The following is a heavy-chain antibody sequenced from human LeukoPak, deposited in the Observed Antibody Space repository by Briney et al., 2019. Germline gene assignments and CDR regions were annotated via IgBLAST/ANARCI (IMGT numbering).Heavy chain of an antibody. CDR2: IIPIFGTA. CDR3: ARDWQTTGTYNWFDP. J-gene: IGHJ5*02. D-gene: IGHD1-1*01. V-gene: IGHV1-69*13. CDR1: GGTFSSYA. Sequence: GASVKVSCKASGGTFSSYAISWVRQAPGQGLEWMGGIIPIFGTANYAQKFQGRVTITADESTSTAYMELSSLRSEDTAVYYCARDWQTTGTYNWFDPWGQGTLVTVSS.